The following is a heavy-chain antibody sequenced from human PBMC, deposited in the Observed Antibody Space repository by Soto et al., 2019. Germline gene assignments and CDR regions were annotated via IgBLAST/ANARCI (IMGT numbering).Heavy chain of an antibody. CDR3: AKYTYIIVGGTHIDF. V-gene: IGHV3-9*01. J-gene: IGHJ4*02. D-gene: IGHD1-26*01. CDR2: ISWNSDST. Sequence: EVHLVESGGGLVQPGRSLRISCAASGFTFDDYAMHWVRQAPGKGLEWASGISWNSDSTGYADSVKGRFTIPRDNAKNSLFLQMNSLRAEDTALYFCAKYTYIIVGGTHIDFWGRGTLVSVSS. CDR1: GFTFDDYA.